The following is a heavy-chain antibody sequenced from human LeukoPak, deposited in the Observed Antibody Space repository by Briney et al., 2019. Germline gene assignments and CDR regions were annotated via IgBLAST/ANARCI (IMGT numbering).Heavy chain of an antibody. CDR2: ISSSSSTI. J-gene: IGHJ4*02. D-gene: IGHD3-3*01. Sequence: GGSLRLSCAASGFTFSSYSMYWVRQAPGKGLEWVSYISSSSSTIYYADSVKGRFTISRDNAKNSLYLQMNSLRAEDTAVYYCAKGWEEWFPYFDYWGQGTLVTVSS. CDR3: AKGWEEWFPYFDY. V-gene: IGHV3-48*04. CDR1: GFTFSSYS.